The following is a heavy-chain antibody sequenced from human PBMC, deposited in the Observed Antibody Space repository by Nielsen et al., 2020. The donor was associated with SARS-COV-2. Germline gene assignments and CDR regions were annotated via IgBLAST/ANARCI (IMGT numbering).Heavy chain of an antibody. CDR3: ARAPSAYMDV. V-gene: IGHV1-69*10. Sequence: SVKVSCKASGGTFGSYPVNWVRQAPGQGLQWMGGIHPILGSTNYAQKFQGRVTITRDTSASTAYMELSSLRSEDTAVYYCARAPSAYMDVWGKGTTVTVSS. J-gene: IGHJ6*03. CDR1: GGTFGSYP. CDR2: IHPILGST.